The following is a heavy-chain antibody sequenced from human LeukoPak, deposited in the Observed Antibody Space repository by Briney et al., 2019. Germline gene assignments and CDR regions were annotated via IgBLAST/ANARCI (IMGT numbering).Heavy chain of an antibody. CDR1: GFTFSSYS. CDR3: ARKGLGGELGGFDS. V-gene: IGHV3-21*04. CDR2: ISSSSSYI. D-gene: IGHD1-7*01. J-gene: IGHJ4*02. Sequence: GGSLRLSCAASGFTFSSYSMNSGPQAPGKGLEWVSSISSSSSYIYYADFVKGRFTISRDNANNYLYLQMNSLRVEDTALYHCARKGLGGELGGFDSWGQGTIVTVSS.